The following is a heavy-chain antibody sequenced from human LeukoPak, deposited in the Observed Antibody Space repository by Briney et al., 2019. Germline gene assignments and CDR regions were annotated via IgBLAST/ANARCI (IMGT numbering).Heavy chain of an antibody. CDR3: AKDRGYYGSGSYYSEYYFGY. D-gene: IGHD3-10*01. CDR1: GFIFSSYA. V-gene: IGHV3-23*01. Sequence: GGSLRLSCAASGFIFSSYAMSWVRQAPGKGLEWVSVISGSGASTYYADSVKGRFTISRDNSKNTLNLQMNSLRAEDTAVYYCAKDRGYYGSGSYYSEYYFGYWGQGTLVTVSS. J-gene: IGHJ4*02. CDR2: ISGSGAST.